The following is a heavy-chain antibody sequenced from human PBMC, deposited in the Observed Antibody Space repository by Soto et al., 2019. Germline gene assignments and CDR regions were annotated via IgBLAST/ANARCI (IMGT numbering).Heavy chain of an antibody. CDR3: ARGRYGDY. V-gene: IGHV1-18*01. J-gene: IGHJ4*02. Sequence: QVHLEQSAAEVKKPGSSVKVSCKVSGYTVTSYGITWVRQAPGQGLEWMGWISAHNSNTDYAQKLQGRVIVTRDTSTSTAYMELRSLRSDDTAVYYCARGRYGDYWGQGALVTVSS. D-gene: IGHD1-1*01. CDR1: GYTVTSYG. CDR2: ISAHNSNT.